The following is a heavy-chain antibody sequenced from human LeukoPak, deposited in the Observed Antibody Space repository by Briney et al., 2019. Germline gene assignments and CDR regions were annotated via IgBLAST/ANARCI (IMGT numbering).Heavy chain of an antibody. V-gene: IGHV3-7*01. D-gene: IGHD3-22*01. CDR3: ARVPSDYYDSSGYYIPTANYCMDV. Sequence: AGGSLRLSCAASGFTFSSYWMSWVRQAPGKGLEWVANIKQDGSEKYYVDSVKGRFTISRDNAKNSLYLQMNSLRAEDTAVYYCARVPSDYYDSSGYYIPTANYCMDVWGKGTTVTVSS. CDR1: GFTFSSYW. J-gene: IGHJ6*03. CDR2: IKQDGSEK.